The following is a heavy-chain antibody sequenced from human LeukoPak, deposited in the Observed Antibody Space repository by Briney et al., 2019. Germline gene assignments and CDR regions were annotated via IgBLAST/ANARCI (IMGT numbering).Heavy chain of an antibody. V-gene: IGHV1-24*01. CDR3: ATAPLYYYDSSGYYYFDY. CDR2: FDPEDGET. CDR1: GYTLTELS. D-gene: IGHD3-22*01. Sequence: RASVSVSCTVSGYTLTELSMHWVRQAPGKGLEGMGGFDPEDGETIYAQKFQGRVTMTEDTSTDTAYMELSSLRSEDTAVYYCATAPLYYYDSSGYYYFDYWGQGTLVTVSS. J-gene: IGHJ4*02.